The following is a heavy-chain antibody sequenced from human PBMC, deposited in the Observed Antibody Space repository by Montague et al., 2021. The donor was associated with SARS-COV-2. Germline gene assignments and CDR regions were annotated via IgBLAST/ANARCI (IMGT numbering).Heavy chain of an antibody. CDR3: ARVVGFDFDY. CDR1: GGSISSVIYY. J-gene: IGHJ4*02. D-gene: IGHD2-21*01. Sequence: TLSLTCTVSGGSISSVIYYWSWIRQPAGKGLEWIGRIYTSGSTNYNPSLKSRVTISVDTSKNQFSLKLSSVTAADTAVYYCARVVGFDFDYWGQGTLVTVSS. CDR2: IYTSGST. V-gene: IGHV4-61*02.